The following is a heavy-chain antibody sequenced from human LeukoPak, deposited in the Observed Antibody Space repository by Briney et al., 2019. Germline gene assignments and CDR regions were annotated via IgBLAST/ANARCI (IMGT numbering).Heavy chain of an antibody. Sequence: PSQTLSLTCTVSGGSISSGSYYWSWIRQPAGKGLEWIGRIYTSGSTNYNPSLKSRVTISVDTSKNQFSLKLSSVTAADTAVYYCARVVEVDHWFDPWGQGTLVTVS. V-gene: IGHV4-61*02. J-gene: IGHJ5*02. CDR1: GGSISSGSYY. D-gene: IGHD2-15*01. CDR2: IYTSGST. CDR3: ARVVEVDHWFDP.